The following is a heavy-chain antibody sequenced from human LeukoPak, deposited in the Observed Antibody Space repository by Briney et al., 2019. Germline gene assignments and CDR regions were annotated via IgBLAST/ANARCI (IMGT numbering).Heavy chain of an antibody. CDR1: GFTVSSTY. CDR2: ISSSSTYI. CDR3: ARENDYSSHLLDY. V-gene: IGHV3-21*01. D-gene: IGHD4-11*01. Sequence: PGGSLRLSCAASGFTVSSTYMSWVRQAPGKGLEWVSSISSSSTYIYYADSVKGRFTISRDNAKKSLYLQMNSLRAEDTAVYYCARENDYSSHLLDYWGQGTLVTVSS. J-gene: IGHJ4*02.